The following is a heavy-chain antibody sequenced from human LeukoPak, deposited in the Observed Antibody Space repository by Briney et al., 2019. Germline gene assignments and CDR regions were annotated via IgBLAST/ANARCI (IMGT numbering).Heavy chain of an antibody. CDR1: GFTLFTFNNAW. CDR2: IKSKSDGGTT. CDR3: TTDLLDY. J-gene: IGHJ4*02. Sequence: PGGSLRLSCTASGFTLFTFNNAWMSWVRQTPGKGLEWISRIKSKSDGGTTDYTAPVKGRFSISRDDSKNTVYLQVNSLKTEDTAVYYCTTDLLDYWGQGTLVTVSS. V-gene: IGHV3-15*01.